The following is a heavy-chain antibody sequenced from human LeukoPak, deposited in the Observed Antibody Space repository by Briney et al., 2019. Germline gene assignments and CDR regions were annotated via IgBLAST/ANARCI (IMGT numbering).Heavy chain of an antibody. CDR2: IDGSGGAI. Sequence: GGSLRLSCGASGFTFSRYAMSWVRQAPGKGLQWVSQIDGSGGAIYYADSVRGRFTISRDNAKNSLYLQMNSLRAEDTAVYYCARRSVAAAGPTYYYYYMDVWGKGTTVTVSS. V-gene: IGHV3-48*04. CDR1: GFTFSRYA. D-gene: IGHD6-13*01. J-gene: IGHJ6*03. CDR3: ARRSVAAAGPTYYYYYMDV.